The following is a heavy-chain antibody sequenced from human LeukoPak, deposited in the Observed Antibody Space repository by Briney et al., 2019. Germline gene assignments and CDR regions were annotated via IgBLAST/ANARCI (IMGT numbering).Heavy chain of an antibody. CDR3: AKDWAQIAVAGSSVDY. J-gene: IGHJ4*02. D-gene: IGHD6-19*01. CDR1: GFTFSSYN. Sequence: GGSLRLSCAASGFTFSSYNINWVRQAPGKGLEWVSSISTSSSYIYYGDSVRGRFTVSRDNAKNSLYLQMNSLRAEDTAVYFCAKDWAQIAVAGSSVDYWGQGTLVTVSS. CDR2: ISTSSSYI. V-gene: IGHV3-21*01.